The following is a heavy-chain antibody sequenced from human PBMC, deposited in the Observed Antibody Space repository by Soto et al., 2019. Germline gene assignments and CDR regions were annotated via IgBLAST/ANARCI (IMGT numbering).Heavy chain of an antibody. CDR2: IHNSVST. Sequence: NPSETLSLTCTVSGGSISSGDYYWSWIRQPPGKGLEWIAYIHNSVSTHYNPSLKSRVTISVDTSKNQFSLKLSSVTAADTAVYYCARSRYSGSYFFDYWGQGTLVT. CDR1: GGSISSGDYY. J-gene: IGHJ4*02. D-gene: IGHD1-26*01. V-gene: IGHV4-30-4*01. CDR3: ARSRYSGSYFFDY.